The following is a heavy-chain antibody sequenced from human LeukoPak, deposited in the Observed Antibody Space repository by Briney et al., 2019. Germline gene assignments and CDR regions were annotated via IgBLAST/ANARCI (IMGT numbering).Heavy chain of an antibody. Sequence: LSGGSLRLSCAASGFTFSSYEMNWVRQAPGKGLEWVSYISSSGSTIYYADSVKGRFTISRDNTKNSLYLQMNSLRAEDTAVYYCARSYYDSSAYYPWFAYWGQGTLVTVSS. V-gene: IGHV3-48*03. CDR1: GFTFSSYE. J-gene: IGHJ4*02. CDR3: ARSYYDSSAYYPWFAY. CDR2: ISSSGSTI. D-gene: IGHD3-22*01.